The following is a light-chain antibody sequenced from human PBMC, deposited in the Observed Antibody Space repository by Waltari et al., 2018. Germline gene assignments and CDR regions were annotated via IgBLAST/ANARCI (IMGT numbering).Light chain of an antibody. V-gene: IGKV3-20*01. J-gene: IGKJ4*01. CDR2: GTS. CDR3: QQYDGEVVT. CDR1: QSVASIS. Sequence: CRASQSVASISLSWYQQKLGPAPRLLIYGTSSRATGTPDRFSGSGSGTDFTLTISSLEPEDVAVYYCQQYDGEVVTFDGGTKVEI.